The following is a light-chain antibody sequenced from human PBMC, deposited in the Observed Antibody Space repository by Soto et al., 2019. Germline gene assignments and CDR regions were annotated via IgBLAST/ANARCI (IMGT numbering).Light chain of an antibody. Sequence: DIRMTQFXSALSASVGDRVTITCRASQNVNNWLAWYQHKPGKAPQLLIYDASVLETGVPSRFSGSGSGTEFTLAISGLQSDDFATYSCQQYNTYWTFGPGTKVDIK. V-gene: IGKV1-5*01. CDR1: QNVNNW. J-gene: IGKJ1*01. CDR3: QQYNTYWT. CDR2: DAS.